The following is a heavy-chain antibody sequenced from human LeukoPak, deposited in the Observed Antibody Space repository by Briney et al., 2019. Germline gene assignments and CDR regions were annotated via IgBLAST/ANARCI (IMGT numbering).Heavy chain of an antibody. Sequence: SETLSLTCTVSGYSISSSYYWGWIRQPPGRGLEWIGSLYHTGSTYYNPSLKGRVTMSLDTSKNQFSLRLSSVTAADTAVYYCARGITMIGRLRFDPWGQGTLVTVSS. CDR3: ARGITMIGRLRFDP. CDR2: LYHTGST. D-gene: IGHD3-22*01. CDR1: GYSISSSYY. J-gene: IGHJ5*02. V-gene: IGHV4-38-2*02.